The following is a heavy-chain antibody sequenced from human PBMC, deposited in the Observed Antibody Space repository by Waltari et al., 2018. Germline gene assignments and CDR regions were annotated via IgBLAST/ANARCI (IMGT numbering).Heavy chain of an antibody. Sequence: QVQLQQWGAGLLKPSETLSLTCAVYGGSFSGYYWRWIRQPPGQGLDWIGEINHSGSTNYNPSLKSRVTISVDTSKNQFSLKLSSVTAADTAVYYCARGRGCSGGSCYRYYYYYGMDVWGQGTTVTVSS. J-gene: IGHJ6*02. CDR2: INHSGST. D-gene: IGHD2-15*01. V-gene: IGHV4-34*01. CDR3: ARGRGCSGGSCYRYYYYYGMDV. CDR1: GGSFSGYY.